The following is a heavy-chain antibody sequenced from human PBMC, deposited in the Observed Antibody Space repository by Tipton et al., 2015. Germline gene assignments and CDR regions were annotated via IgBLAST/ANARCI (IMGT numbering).Heavy chain of an antibody. V-gene: IGHV4-39*01. CDR3: VRRPLRYYYGMDV. J-gene: IGHJ6*02. CDR2: IYYSGST. CDR1: GGSIRSRSYY. Sequence: TLSLTCTVSGGSIRSRSYYWGWIRQPPGKGLEWIGSIYYSGSTYYNPSLKSRVTISVDTSKKQFSLKLRSVTAADTAVYYCVRRPLRYYYGMDVWGQGTTVTVSS.